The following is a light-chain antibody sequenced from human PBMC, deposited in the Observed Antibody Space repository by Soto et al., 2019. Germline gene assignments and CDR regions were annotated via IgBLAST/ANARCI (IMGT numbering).Light chain of an antibody. V-gene: IGKV3-20*01. Sequence: EIVLTQSPGTLSVSPGERATLSCRASQSVWNNYLAWYQQKSGQSPRLLIYAASSRVTGIPDRFSGSGSGTDFTLTISRLEPEDFAIYYCQQYGGSPPFMFGPGTKVDIK. CDR3: QQYGGSPPFM. J-gene: IGKJ3*01. CDR2: AAS. CDR1: QSVWNNY.